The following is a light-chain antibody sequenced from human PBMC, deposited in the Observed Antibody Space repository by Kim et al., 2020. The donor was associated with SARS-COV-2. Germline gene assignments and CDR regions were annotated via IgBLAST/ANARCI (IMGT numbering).Light chain of an antibody. J-gene: IGKJ2*03. CDR3: QQYYSSPYS. CDR1: QSVLHSANNKNY. CDR2: WAS. Sequence: DIVMTQSPYSLAVSLGERATINCKSSQSVLHSANNKNYLAWYQQKPGQPPKLLIYWASTRESGVPDRFSGSGSGTDFTLTISSLQAEDVTVYYCQQYYSSPYSFGQGTKLEI. V-gene: IGKV4-1*01.